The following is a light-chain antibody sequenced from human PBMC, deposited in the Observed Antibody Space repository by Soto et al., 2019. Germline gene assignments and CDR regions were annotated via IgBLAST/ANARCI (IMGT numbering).Light chain of an antibody. Sequence: LSPGERATLSCRASQSVSSSYLAWYQQKPGQAPRLLIYGASSRATGIPDRFSGSGSGTDFTLTISRLEPEDFAVYYCQQYGSSPGTFGQGTKVDIK. CDR2: GAS. CDR1: QSVSSSY. CDR3: QQYGSSPGT. V-gene: IGKV3-20*01. J-gene: IGKJ1*01.